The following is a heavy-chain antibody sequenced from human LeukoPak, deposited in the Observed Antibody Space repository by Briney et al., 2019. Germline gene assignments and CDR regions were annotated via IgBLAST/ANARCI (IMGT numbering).Heavy chain of an antibody. CDR3: ARDLTVTTPNTAFDI. J-gene: IGHJ3*02. CDR1: AGSISSGSYY. Sequence: PSETLSLTCTVSAGSISSGSYYWRWIRQPAGKGLEWIGRIYTSGSTNYNPSLKSRVTISVDTSKNQFSLKLSSVTAADTAVYYCARDLTVTTPNTAFDIWGQGTMVSVSS. D-gene: IGHD4-17*01. CDR2: IYTSGST. V-gene: IGHV4-61*02.